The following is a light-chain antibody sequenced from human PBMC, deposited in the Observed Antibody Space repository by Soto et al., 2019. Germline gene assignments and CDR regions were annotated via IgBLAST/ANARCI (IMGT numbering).Light chain of an antibody. CDR1: SSDVGGYKY. Sequence: QSALTQPASVSGSPGQSITISCSGTSSDVGGYKYVSWYQQHPGKAPKLMIYEVSYRPSGVSNRFSGSKSGNTASLTISGLQAEDEADYYCCSYTSSTTPLFGGGTKLTVL. V-gene: IGLV2-14*01. J-gene: IGLJ2*01. CDR3: CSYTSSTTPL. CDR2: EVS.